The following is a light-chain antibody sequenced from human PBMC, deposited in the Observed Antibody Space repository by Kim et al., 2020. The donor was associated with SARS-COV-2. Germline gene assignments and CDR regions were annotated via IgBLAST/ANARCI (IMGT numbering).Light chain of an antibody. CDR1: LGLAHGDGIPY. CDR2: QVS. Sequence: ASMSCRSSLGLAHGDGIPYLNWFQQRPGHSPRRLIYQVSKRDSGVPDRFRGSGSGTAFTLIINRVEAEDVGVYYCMQGTHWPYTFGQGTKLEI. CDR3: MQGTHWPYT. J-gene: IGKJ2*01. V-gene: IGKV2-30*02.